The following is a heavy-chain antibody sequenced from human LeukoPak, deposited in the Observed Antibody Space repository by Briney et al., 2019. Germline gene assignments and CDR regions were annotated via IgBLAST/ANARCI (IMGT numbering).Heavy chain of an antibody. J-gene: IGHJ4*02. CDR3: AREVGSGSYYQQFDY. D-gene: IGHD3-10*01. CDR2: IWYDGSNK. V-gene: IGHV3-33*08. Sequence: GGSLRLSCAASGFTFSSYGMHWVRQAPGKGLEWVAVIWYDGSNKYYADSVKGRFTISRDNSKNTLYLQMNSLRAEDTAVYYCAREVGSGSYYQQFDYWGQGTLVTVSS. CDR1: GFTFSSYG.